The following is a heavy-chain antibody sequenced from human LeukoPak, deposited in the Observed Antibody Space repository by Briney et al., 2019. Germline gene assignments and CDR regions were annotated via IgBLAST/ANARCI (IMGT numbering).Heavy chain of an antibody. CDR2: IYYSGST. CDR1: GGSISSYY. J-gene: IGHJ5*02. D-gene: IGHD6-13*01. CDR3: ARVRSSSWANWFDP. Sequence: SETLSLTCTVSGGSISSYYWSWIRQPPGKGLEWIGYIYYSGSTNYNPSLKSRVTISVDTSKNQFSLKLSSVTAADTAVYYCARVRSSSWANWFDPWGQGTLVTVSS. V-gene: IGHV4-59*01.